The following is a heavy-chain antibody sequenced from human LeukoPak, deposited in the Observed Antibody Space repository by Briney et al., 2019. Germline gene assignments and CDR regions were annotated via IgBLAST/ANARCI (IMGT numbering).Heavy chain of an antibody. J-gene: IGHJ4*02. CDR2: IYISGST. CDR3: ARDRGTWNDDGFDY. V-gene: IGHV4-4*07. D-gene: IGHD1-1*01. Sequence: SETLSLTCTVSGGSISSYYWSWIRQPAGKGLEWIGRIYISGSTNYNPSLKSRVTVSVDTSKNQFSLKLSSVTAADTAVYYCARDRGTWNDDGFDYWGQGTLVTVSS. CDR1: GGSISSYY.